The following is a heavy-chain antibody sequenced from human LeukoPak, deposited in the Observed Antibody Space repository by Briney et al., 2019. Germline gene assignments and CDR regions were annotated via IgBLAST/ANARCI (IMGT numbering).Heavy chain of an antibody. J-gene: IGHJ3*02. CDR3: ARHRVATSPGRAFDI. V-gene: IGHV4-39*01. D-gene: IGHD5-12*01. CDR1: GGSISSSSYY. Sequence: SETLCLTCTVSGGSISSSSYYWGWIRQPPGKGLEWIGSIYYSGSTYYNPSLKSRVTISVDTSKNQFSLKLSSVTAADTAVYYCARHRVATSPGRAFDIWGQGTMVTVSS. CDR2: IYYSGST.